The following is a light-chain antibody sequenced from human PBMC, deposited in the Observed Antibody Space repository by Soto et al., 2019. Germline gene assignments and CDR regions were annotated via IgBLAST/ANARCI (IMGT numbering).Light chain of an antibody. Sequence: EIVLTQSPGTLSLSPGERATLSCRASQSISSTYLAWYRQKPGQAPRLLIYAASSRATGIPDRFSGSGSGTDFTLTISRLEPEDFGVYYCQQYYASSWTFGQGTRVEIK. V-gene: IGKV3-20*01. CDR2: AAS. CDR1: QSISSTY. CDR3: QQYYASSWT. J-gene: IGKJ1*01.